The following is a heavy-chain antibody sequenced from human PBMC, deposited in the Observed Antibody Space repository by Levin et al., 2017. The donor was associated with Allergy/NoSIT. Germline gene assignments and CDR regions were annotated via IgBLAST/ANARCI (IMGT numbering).Heavy chain of an antibody. CDR3: ASLSSSWWDDAFDI. J-gene: IGHJ3*02. Sequence: PGGSLRLSCAASGFTFSSYWMHWVRQAPGKGLVWVSRINSDGSSTSYADSVKGRFTISRDNAKNTLYLQMNSLRAEDTAVYYCASLSSSWWDDAFDIWGQGTMVTVSS. V-gene: IGHV3-74*01. CDR1: GFTFSSYW. CDR2: INSDGSST. D-gene: IGHD6-13*01.